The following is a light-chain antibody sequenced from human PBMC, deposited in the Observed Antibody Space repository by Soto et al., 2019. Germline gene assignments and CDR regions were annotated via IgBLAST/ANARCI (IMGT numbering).Light chain of an antibody. CDR3: QKYDNAPLT. J-gene: IGKJ4*01. CDR2: VAS. Sequence: DIQMTQSPSSLSASVGDRVTITCRASQDIRNFLAWYQQKPGQVPKLLIYVASTLQSGVPSRFSGSGSGTEFTLTITSLQPEDVATYFCQKYDNAPLTFGGGTKVEI. CDR1: QDIRNF. V-gene: IGKV1-27*01.